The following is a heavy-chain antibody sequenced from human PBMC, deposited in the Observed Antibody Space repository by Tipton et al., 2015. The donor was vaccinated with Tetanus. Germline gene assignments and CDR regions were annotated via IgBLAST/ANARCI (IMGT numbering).Heavy chain of an antibody. D-gene: IGHD6-13*01. V-gene: IGHV4-34*06. CDR1: GGSFSDNF. J-gene: IGHJ5*02. Sequence: LRLSCAVHGGSFSDNFWSWIRQSPGKGLEWIGESNHAGSTNYNPSLKSRVTISVDTSKNQFSLRLDSVTAADTAVYYCAAAVVRWFDPWGQGTLVSVSS. CDR2: SNHAGST. CDR3: AAAVVRWFDP.